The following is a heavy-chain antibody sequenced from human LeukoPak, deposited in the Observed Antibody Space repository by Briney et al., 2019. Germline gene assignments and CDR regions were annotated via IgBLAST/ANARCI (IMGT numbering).Heavy chain of an antibody. Sequence: GGSQRLSCVLSGLTFSDAWMSWVRQAPGKGLEWVGRIRNDRITDYAAPVQGRFSISRDNSKNTFYLQMNSLRTEDTGMYFCTWMATILTVDYWGQGTLVTVSS. CDR1: GLTFSDAW. CDR3: TWMATILTVDY. D-gene: IGHD5-12*01. CDR2: IRNDRIT. J-gene: IGHJ4*02. V-gene: IGHV3-15*01.